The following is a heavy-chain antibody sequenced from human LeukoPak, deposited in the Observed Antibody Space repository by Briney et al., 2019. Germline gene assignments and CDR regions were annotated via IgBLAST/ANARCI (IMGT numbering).Heavy chain of an antibody. J-gene: IGHJ4*02. V-gene: IGHV1-2*02. CDR3: ARGGGYSFGPSGC. CDR2: IKPNGGGT. CDR1: GYTFTNYF. Sequence: GASVKVSCKASGYTFTNYFMHWVRQAPGPGLEWMGWIKPNGGGTNYPQKFQGRVTMTRDTSIDTAYMELSRLRSDDTAVYYCARGGGYSFGPSGCWGQGTLVTVSS. D-gene: IGHD5-18*01.